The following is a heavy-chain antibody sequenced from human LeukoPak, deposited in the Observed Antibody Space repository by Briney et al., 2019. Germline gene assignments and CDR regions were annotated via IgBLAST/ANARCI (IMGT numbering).Heavy chain of an antibody. CDR1: GYTFTGHY. CDR2: INPKNAGT. CDR3: ARAFGSYYSSFDY. V-gene: IGHV1-2*02. Sequence: AASVKVSCKASGYTFTGHYIHWVRQAPGQGLEWMGWINPKNAGTNFAQRFQGRVTMTRDTSISTAYMELSRLRSDDTAVYYCARAFGSYYSSFDYWGQGTLVTVSS. D-gene: IGHD1-26*01. J-gene: IGHJ4*02.